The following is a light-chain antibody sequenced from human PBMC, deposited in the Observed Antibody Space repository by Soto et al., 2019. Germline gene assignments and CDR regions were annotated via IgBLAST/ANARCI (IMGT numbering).Light chain of an antibody. CDR3: QTWGSGIVV. CDR1: SGHSNYA. Sequence: QSVLTQSPSASASLGASVELTCTLSSGHSNYAIAWHQQQSEKGPRYLMKLNSDGSHSKGDGIPDRFSGSSSGAERYLTISSLQSEDEADYYCQTWGSGIVVFGGGTKLTVL. V-gene: IGLV4-69*01. CDR2: LNSDGSH. J-gene: IGLJ2*01.